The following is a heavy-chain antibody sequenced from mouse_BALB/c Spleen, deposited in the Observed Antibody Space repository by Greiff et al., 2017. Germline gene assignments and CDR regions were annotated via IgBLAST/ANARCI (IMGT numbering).Heavy chain of an antibody. V-gene: IGHV5-6-5*01. D-gene: IGHD1-2*01. CDR1: GFTFSSYA. CDR2: ISSGGST. Sequence: EVKLVESGGGLVKPGGSLKLSCAASGFTFSSYAMSWVRQTPEKRLEWVASISSGGSTYYPDSVKGRFTISRDNARNILYLQMTSLRSEDTAMYYCARWGYYGEYYYAMDYWGQGTSVTVSS. CDR3: ARWGYYGEYYYAMDY. J-gene: IGHJ4*01.